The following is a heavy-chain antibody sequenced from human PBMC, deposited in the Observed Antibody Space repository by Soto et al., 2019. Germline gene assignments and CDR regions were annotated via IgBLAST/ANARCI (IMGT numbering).Heavy chain of an antibody. CDR1: GYSFTSYW. CDR2: IDPSDSYT. D-gene: IGHD3-22*01. J-gene: IGHJ6*02. V-gene: IGHV5-10-1*01. CDR3: ARIPSYYYDSSSGMDV. Sequence: LGESLKISCKGSGYSFTSYWISWVRQMPGKGLEWMGRIDPSDSYTNYSPSFQGHVTISADKSISTAYLQWSSLKASDTAMYYCARIPSYYYDSSSGMDVWGQGTTVTVSS.